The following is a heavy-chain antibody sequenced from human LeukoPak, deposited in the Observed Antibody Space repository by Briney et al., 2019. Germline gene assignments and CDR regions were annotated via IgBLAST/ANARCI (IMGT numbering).Heavy chain of an antibody. Sequence: GGSLRLSCAASGFTFDDYAMHWVRQAPGKGLEWVSGISWNSGSIGYADSVKGRFTIPRDNAKNSLYLQMNSLRAEDTALYYCAKGSNSGYDHPVDYWGQGTLVTVSS. J-gene: IGHJ4*02. CDR2: ISWNSGSI. CDR3: AKGSNSGYDHPVDY. CDR1: GFTFDDYA. V-gene: IGHV3-9*01. D-gene: IGHD5-12*01.